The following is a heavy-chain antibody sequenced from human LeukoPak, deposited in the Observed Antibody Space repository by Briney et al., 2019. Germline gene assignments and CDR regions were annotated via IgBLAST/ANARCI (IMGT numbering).Heavy chain of an antibody. D-gene: IGHD2-2*01. CDR2: INPNSGGT. J-gene: IGHJ5*02. CDR3: ARGYQLLFPVYWFDP. Sequence: ASVKVSCKASGYTFTGYYMHWVRQAPGQGLEWMGWINPNSGGTNYAQKFQGRVTMTRDTSISTDYMELSRLSSDDTAVYYCARGYQLLFPVYWFDPWGQGTLVTVSS. V-gene: IGHV1-2*02. CDR1: GYTFTGYY.